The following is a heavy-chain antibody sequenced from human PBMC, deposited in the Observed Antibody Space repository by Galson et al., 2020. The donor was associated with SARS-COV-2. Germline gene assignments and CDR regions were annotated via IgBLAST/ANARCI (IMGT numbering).Heavy chain of an antibody. CDR3: TRGRRDVNMILMIAASASYYFDF. Sequence: ASETLSLTCTVSGGSITNIPYYWGWIRQPPGKGLEWIGPIYYRGTTLYNPSLKSRVTISKDTSKNQFSLRLRSVTAADTSTYFCTRGRRDVNMILMIAASASYYFDFWGQGSLVTVSS. CDR1: GGSITNIPYY. CDR2: IYYRGTT. J-gene: IGHJ4*02. V-gene: IGHV4-39*07. D-gene: IGHD2-21*01.